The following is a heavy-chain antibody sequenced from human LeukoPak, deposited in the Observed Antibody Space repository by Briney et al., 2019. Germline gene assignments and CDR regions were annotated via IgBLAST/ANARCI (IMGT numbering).Heavy chain of an antibody. CDR1: GGSISSSSCY. V-gene: IGHV4-39*01. D-gene: IGHD1-7*01. CDR3: VTRNWNYGHFDY. CDR2: IYYSGST. Sequence: SETLSLTCTVSGGSISSSSCYWGWIRQPPGKGLEWIGNIYYSGSTYYNPSLKSRVTISVDTSKNQFSLKLSSVTAADTAVYYCVTRNWNYGHFDYWGQGTLVTVSS. J-gene: IGHJ4*02.